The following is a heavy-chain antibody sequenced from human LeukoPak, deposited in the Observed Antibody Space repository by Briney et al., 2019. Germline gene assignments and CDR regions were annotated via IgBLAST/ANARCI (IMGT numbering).Heavy chain of an antibody. CDR3: AKLRDSSGWRFDY. CDR1: GFTFSSFA. Sequence: PGGSLRLSCAASGFTFSSFAMSWVRQAPGKGLEWVSAISVSGGSTYCAESVKGRFTISRDNSKNTLYLQMNSLRVEDTAVYYCAKLRDSSGWRFDYWGQGTLVTVSS. CDR2: ISVSGGST. V-gene: IGHV3-23*01. J-gene: IGHJ4*02. D-gene: IGHD6-19*01.